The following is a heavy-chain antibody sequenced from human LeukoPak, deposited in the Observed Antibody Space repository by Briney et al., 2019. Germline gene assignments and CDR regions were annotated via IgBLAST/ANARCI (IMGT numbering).Heavy chain of an antibody. D-gene: IGHD1-26*01. Sequence: GESLKISCKGSGYCFASYWIGWVRQMPGKGLEWMGIIYPGDSESRYNPSFQGQVTISADKSISTAYLQWSSLKASDTAMYYCARRRDLYSGSYYPFDFWGQGTLVTVSS. CDR3: ARRRDLYSGSYYPFDF. J-gene: IGHJ4*02. V-gene: IGHV5-51*01. CDR1: GYCFASYW. CDR2: IYPGDSES.